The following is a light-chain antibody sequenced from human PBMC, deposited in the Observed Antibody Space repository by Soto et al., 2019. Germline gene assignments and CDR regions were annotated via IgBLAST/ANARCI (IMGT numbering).Light chain of an antibody. J-gene: IGLJ1*01. Sequence: QSALTQPASVSGSPGQSITISCTGTSSDVGSYNLVSWYQQHPGKAPKLVIYEGSERPSGISDRFSGSKSGNTASLTISGLQAEDEADYYCFSYARSSLGVFGTGTKLTVL. CDR2: EGS. V-gene: IGLV2-23*01. CDR3: FSYARSSLGV. CDR1: SSDVGSYNL.